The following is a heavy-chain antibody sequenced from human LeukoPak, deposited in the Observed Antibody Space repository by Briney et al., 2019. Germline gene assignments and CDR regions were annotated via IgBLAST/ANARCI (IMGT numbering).Heavy chain of an antibody. CDR3: ASRHYDFWSGHNWFDP. D-gene: IGHD3-3*01. V-gene: IGHV4-4*07. Sequence: SETLSLTYTVSGGSISSYYWSWIRQPAGKGLEWIGRIYTSGSTNYNPSLKSRVTMSVDTSKNQFSLKLSSVTAADTAVYYCASRHYDFWSGHNWFDPWGQGTLVTVSS. J-gene: IGHJ5*02. CDR1: GGSISSYY. CDR2: IYTSGST.